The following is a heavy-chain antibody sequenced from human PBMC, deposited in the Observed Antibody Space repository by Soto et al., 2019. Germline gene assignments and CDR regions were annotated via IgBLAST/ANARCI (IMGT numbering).Heavy chain of an antibody. Sequence: SETLSLTCTVSGASISPYFWSWIRQSPGKGLEWIGYIYNSGTTNYNPSLTSRVTISVDTSKNQFSLTLNSVTAADTAVYYCERGRGGWFINQLLNAFDIWGQGTMVTVSS. CDR2: IYNSGTT. CDR1: GASISPYF. CDR3: ERGRGGWFINQLLNAFDI. J-gene: IGHJ3*02. D-gene: IGHD2-2*01. V-gene: IGHV4-59*01.